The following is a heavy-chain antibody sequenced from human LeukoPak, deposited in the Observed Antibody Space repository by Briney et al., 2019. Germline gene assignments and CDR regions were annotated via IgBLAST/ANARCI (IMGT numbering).Heavy chain of an antibody. CDR3: AREYSSSSWNWFDP. CDR2: IYYSGST. V-gene: IGHV4-59*01. J-gene: IGHJ5*02. D-gene: IGHD6-6*01. CDR1: GGSISGYF. Sequence: SETLSLTCTVSGGSISGYFWSWIRQPPGKGLEWIGYIYYSGSTNYNPSLKSRVTISVDTSKKQFSLKLSSVTAADTAVYYCAREYSSSSWNWFDPWGQGTLVTV.